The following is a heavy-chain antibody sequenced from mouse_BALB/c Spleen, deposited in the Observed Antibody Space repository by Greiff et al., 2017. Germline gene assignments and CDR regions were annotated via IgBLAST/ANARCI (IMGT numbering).Heavy chain of an antibody. CDR1: GYAFSSSW. Sequence: VQLQQSGPVLVKPGASVKISCKASGYAFSSSWMNWVKQRPGQGLEWIGRIYPGDGDTNYNGKFKGKATLTADKSSSTAYMQLSSLTSVDSAVYFCARDYDGYYGGFAYWGQGTLVTVSA. CDR3: ARDYDGYYGGFAY. V-gene: IGHV1-82*01. J-gene: IGHJ3*01. D-gene: IGHD2-3*01. CDR2: IYPGDGDT.